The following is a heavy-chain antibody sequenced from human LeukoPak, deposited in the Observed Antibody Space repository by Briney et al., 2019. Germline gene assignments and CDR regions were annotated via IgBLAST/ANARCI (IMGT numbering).Heavy chain of an antibody. CDR1: GGSISSSSYF. V-gene: IGHV4-39*01. Sequence: SETLSLTCTVSGGSISSSSYFWGWIRQPPGKGLDWIGSISYSGHIYYNPSLKSRVNISLDSCNNQFSLNLSSVTATDTAGFYCARVQWLVNPIPFVSWRQGPLVTVSS. D-gene: IGHD6-19*01. CDR2: ISYSGHI. CDR3: ARVQWLVNPIPFVS. J-gene: IGHJ4*02.